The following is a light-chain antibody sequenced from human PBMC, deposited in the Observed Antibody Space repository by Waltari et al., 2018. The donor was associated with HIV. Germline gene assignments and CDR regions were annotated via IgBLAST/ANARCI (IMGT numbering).Light chain of an antibody. CDR1: SSNIGSNY. Sequence: QSVLTQPPSAFGTPGQRVTMPCSGRSSNIGSNYVYSYQQLPGTAPKLLIYRNNQRPSGVPDRFSGSKSGTSASLAISGLRSEDEADYYCAAWDDSLSGSWVFGGGTKLTVL. CDR3: AAWDDSLSGSWV. CDR2: RNN. V-gene: IGLV1-47*01. J-gene: IGLJ3*02.